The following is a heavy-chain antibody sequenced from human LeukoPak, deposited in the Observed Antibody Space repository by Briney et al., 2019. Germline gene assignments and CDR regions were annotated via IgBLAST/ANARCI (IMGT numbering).Heavy chain of an antibody. V-gene: IGHV3-30*02. CDR3: AKGLGKVPLVAEN. D-gene: IGHD6-25*01. Sequence: GGSLRLSCAASGFTFSTSVMHWVRQAPGKGLEWLSFIRFDGSEKYYADSVKARFSISRDNSMNTLYLQMNSLRPEDTAVYYCAKGLGKVPLVAENWGQGTLVTVSS. CDR1: GFTFSTSV. CDR2: IRFDGSEK. J-gene: IGHJ4*02.